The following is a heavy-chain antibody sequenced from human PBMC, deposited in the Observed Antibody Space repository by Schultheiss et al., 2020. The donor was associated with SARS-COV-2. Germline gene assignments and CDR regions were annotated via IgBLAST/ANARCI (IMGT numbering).Heavy chain of an antibody. V-gene: IGHV5-10-1*01. J-gene: IGHJ5*02. Sequence: GGSLRLSCKGSGYSFTSYWISWVRQMPGKGLEWMGRIDPSDSYTNYSPSFQGHVTISADKSISTAYLQWSSLKASDTAMYYCARRGPGIAVAGTSWFDPWGQGTLVTVSS. D-gene: IGHD6-19*01. CDR2: IDPSDSYT. CDR3: ARRGPGIAVAGTSWFDP. CDR1: GYSFTSYW.